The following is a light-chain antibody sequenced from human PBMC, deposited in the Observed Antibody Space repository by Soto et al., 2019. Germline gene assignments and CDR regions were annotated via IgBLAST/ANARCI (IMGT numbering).Light chain of an antibody. CDR1: QTVSSSY. J-gene: IGKJ1*01. CDR3: QQYNNWPKT. CDR2: GAS. V-gene: IGKV3-15*01. Sequence: EIVLTQSPGTLSLYTGERATLSCRASQTVSSSYLVWYQQKPGQAPRLLIFGASSRATGIPARFSGSGSGTEFTLTISSLQSEDFAVYYCQQYNNWPKTFGQGTKVDIK.